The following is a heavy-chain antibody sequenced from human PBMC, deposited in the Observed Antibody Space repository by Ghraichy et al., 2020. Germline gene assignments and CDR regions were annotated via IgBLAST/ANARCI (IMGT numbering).Heavy chain of an antibody. D-gene: IGHD5-12*01. CDR2: ISSSGSTL. Sequence: GGSLRLSCAASGFTFSDHYMSWIRQAPGKGLEWVSYISSSGSTLFYGDSVKGRFTISRDNAKNSLYLEMNSLRAEDTAVYYCARGGALGYSATWFSSFFAFWGQETPVTVSS. J-gene: IGHJ4*02. CDR3: ARGGALGYSATWFSSFFAF. V-gene: IGHV3-11*01. CDR1: GFTFSDHY.